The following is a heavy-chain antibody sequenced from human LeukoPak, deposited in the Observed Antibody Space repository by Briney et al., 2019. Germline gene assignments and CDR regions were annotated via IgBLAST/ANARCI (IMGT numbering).Heavy chain of an antibody. D-gene: IGHD3-3*01. CDR3: TKEHDLWHEEGNWFDT. CDR1: GFNFNTYS. V-gene: IGHV3-23*01. J-gene: IGHJ5*02. Sequence: GGSLRLSCTTSGFNFNTYSMSWVRQSPGKGLEWVSAINDDTPYYADSVKGRFTVSRDKSKDTLYLQLNSLRAEDTAIYYCTKEHDLWHEEGNWFDTWGQGVLVTVSS. CDR2: INDDTP.